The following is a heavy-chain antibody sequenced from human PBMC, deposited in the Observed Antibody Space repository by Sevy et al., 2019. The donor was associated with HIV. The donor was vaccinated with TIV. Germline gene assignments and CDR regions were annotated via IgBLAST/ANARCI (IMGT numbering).Heavy chain of an antibody. Sequence: GGSLRLSCAASGFTFDDYAMHRVRQAPGKGLEWVSGISWNSGSIGYADAVKGRLTISRDNANNSLYLQMNSLRAEDTALYYCAKGSYGGNSGMVDYWGQGTLVTVSS. D-gene: IGHD4-17*01. V-gene: IGHV3-9*01. J-gene: IGHJ4*02. CDR1: GFTFDDYA. CDR2: ISWNSGSI. CDR3: AKGSYGGNSGMVDY.